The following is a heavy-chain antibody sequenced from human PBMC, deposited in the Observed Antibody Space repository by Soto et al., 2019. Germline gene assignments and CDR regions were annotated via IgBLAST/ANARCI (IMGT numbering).Heavy chain of an antibody. CDR3: ARKDYYYYGMDV. CDR1: GGTFSSYA. CDR2: IIPIFGTA. J-gene: IGHJ6*02. Sequence: SVKVSCKASGGTFSSYAISWVRQAPGQGLEWMGGIIPIFGTANYAQKFQGRVTITADKSTSTAYMELSSLRSEDTAVYYCARKDYYYYGMDVWGQGTTVPVS. V-gene: IGHV1-69*06.